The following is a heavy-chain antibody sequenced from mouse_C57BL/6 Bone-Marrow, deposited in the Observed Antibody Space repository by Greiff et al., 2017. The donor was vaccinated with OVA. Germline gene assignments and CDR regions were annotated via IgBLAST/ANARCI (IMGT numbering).Heavy chain of an antibody. Sequence: QVQLQQPGAELVKPGASVKMSCKASGYTFTSYWITWVKQRPGQGLEWIGDIYPGSGSTNYNEKFKSKATLTVDTSSSTAYMQLSSLTSEDSAVYDCARKDYGSSYWYFDVWGTGTTVTVSS. CDR1: GYTFTSYW. D-gene: IGHD1-1*01. CDR2: IYPGSGST. J-gene: IGHJ1*03. V-gene: IGHV1-55*01. CDR3: ARKDYGSSYWYFDV.